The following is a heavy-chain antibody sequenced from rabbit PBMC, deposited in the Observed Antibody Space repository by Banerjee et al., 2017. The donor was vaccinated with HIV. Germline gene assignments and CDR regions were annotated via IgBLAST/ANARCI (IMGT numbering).Heavy chain of an antibody. CDR3: ARRYTSSSGYYFQDYFNL. CDR2: IYTGSSGST. J-gene: IGHJ4*01. Sequence: QEQLEESGGDLVKPGASLTLTCTASGFSFSNNAMCWVRQAPGKGPEWIACIYTGSSGSTYYASWAKGRFTISKTSSTTVTLQMTSLTAADTTTYFCARRYTSSSGYYFQDYFNLWGQGTLVTVS. CDR1: GFSFSNNA. V-gene: IGHV1S45*01. D-gene: IGHD1-1*01.